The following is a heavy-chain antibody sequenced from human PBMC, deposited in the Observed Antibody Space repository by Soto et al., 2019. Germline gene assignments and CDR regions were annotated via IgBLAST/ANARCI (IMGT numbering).Heavy chain of an antibody. CDR1: GYTFTSYA. CDR2: INAGNGNT. D-gene: IGHD2-2*02. J-gene: IGHJ4*02. CDR3: AKSATVPAAIAY. Sequence: ASVKVSCKASGYTFTSYAMHWVRQAPGQRLEWMGWINAGNGNTKYSQKFQGRDTITRDTSASTAYMELSSLRSEDTAVYYCAKSATVPAAIAYWGQGTLVTVSS. V-gene: IGHV1-3*01.